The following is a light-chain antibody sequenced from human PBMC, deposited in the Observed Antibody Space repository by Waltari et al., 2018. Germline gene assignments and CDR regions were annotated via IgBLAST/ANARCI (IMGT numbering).Light chain of an antibody. Sequence: EIVLTKSPGTLSLSPGERATLPCRASQSVGRTLACYQQKPGQAPRLLIYGASSRATGTPDRFSGSGSGTDFSLTLSRLEPEDFAVYYCQHYVRLPATFGQGTKVEIK. J-gene: IGKJ1*01. CDR1: QSVGRT. CDR2: GAS. CDR3: QHYVRLPAT. V-gene: IGKV3-20*01.